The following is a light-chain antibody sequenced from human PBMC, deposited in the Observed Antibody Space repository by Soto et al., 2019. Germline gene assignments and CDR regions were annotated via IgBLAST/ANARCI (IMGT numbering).Light chain of an antibody. J-gene: IGKJ2*01. Sequence: EIVLTQSPGTLYLSPGERATLSCRASQSVPSDWLAWYRHKPGQAPRLLIYGASSRATGVPDRVSGCGSGTDFTLTINRLESEDSAVYYCQQYGNFPYTFGQGTKLEIK. CDR2: GAS. CDR3: QQYGNFPYT. CDR1: QSVPSDW. V-gene: IGKV3-20*01.